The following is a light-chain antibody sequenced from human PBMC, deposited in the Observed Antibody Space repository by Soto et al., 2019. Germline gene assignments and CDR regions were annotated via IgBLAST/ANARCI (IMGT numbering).Light chain of an antibody. V-gene: IGLV2-14*03. CDR2: DVT. J-gene: IGLJ1*01. Sequence: QSALTQPASVSGSPGQSITISCTGSSSDVGHYDYVSWFQQHPGGAPTLLIYDVTYRPSGVSNRFSGAKSGSTASLTISGLRTEDEANYYCSSYTGTSTQVFGTGTKLTVL. CDR1: SSDVGHYDY. CDR3: SSYTGTSTQV.